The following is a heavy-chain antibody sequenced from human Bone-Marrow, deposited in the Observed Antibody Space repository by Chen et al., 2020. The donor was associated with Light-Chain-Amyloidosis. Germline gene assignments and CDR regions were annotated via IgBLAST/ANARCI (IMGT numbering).Heavy chain of an antibody. J-gene: IGHJ4*02. CDR2: VNHSGRT. CDR3: AKIMRDGSYYFDP. D-gene: IGHD1-26*01. Sequence: QVQLQQWGAGLLKPSETLSLTCAVSAGPFSAYYWSWIRQPPGKGLEWIGDVNHSGRTNYSPSLKSRLTISIDTSKKQFSLKLTSVTAADTAFYYCAKIMRDGSYYFDPWGQGTLVTVSS. V-gene: IGHV4-34*01. CDR1: AGPFSAYY.